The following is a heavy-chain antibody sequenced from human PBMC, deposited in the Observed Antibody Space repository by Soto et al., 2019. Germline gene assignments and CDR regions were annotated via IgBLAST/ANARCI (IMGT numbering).Heavy chain of an antibody. CDR3: AKGGSWFDP. CDR2: ISGGAGDT. Sequence: EVQVLESGGGLVQPGGSLRLSCAASGFPFSSYGMTWVRQAPGKGLEWVSSISGGAGDTNYADSVKGRFTISRDSSKNTLYLQINSLRDDDTAVYYCAKGGSWFDPWGQGTLVTVSS. J-gene: IGHJ5*02. V-gene: IGHV3-23*01. CDR1: GFPFSSYG.